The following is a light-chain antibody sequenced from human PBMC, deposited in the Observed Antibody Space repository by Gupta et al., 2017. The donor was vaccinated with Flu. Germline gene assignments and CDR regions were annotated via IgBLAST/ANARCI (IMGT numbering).Light chain of an antibody. J-gene: IGKJ4*01. Sequence: DIVLTQSPGTLSLSPGERATLSCRASQSVSSSYLAWYQQKPGQAPRLLTYGASSRATGIPDRFSGSGSGTDFTLTISRLEPEDFEVYYCQEYGSSPFGGGTKVEIK. V-gene: IGKV3-20*01. CDR2: GAS. CDR3: QEYGSSP. CDR1: QSVSSSY.